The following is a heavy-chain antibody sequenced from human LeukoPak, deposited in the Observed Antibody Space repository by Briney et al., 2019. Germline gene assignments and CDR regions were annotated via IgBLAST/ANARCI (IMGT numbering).Heavy chain of an antibody. Sequence: GGSLRLSCAASGFTFDDYAMHWVRQAPGKGLEWVSGISWNSGSIGYADSVKGRFTISRDNAKNSLYLQMNSLRAEDTALYYCAKDKSSSWYYFDYWAREPWSPSPQ. CDR3: AKDKSSSWYYFDY. V-gene: IGHV3-9*01. CDR1: GFTFDDYA. D-gene: IGHD6-13*01. CDR2: ISWNSGSI. J-gene: IGHJ4*02.